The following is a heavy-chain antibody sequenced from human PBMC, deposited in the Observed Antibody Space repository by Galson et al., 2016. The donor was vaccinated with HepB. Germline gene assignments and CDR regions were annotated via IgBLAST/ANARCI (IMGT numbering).Heavy chain of an antibody. D-gene: IGHD4-17*01. CDR2: ISAFNGNT. CDR1: GYTFSNYG. J-gene: IGHJ4*02. Sequence: SVKVSCKASGYTFSNYGINWVRQAPGQGLEWMGWISAFNGNTDYVQNFQDRVTMTTDTSTSTAYMELRSLRSDDTAVYYCARPTYGTISYFDSWGQGTLVTVSS. V-gene: IGHV1-18*01. CDR3: ARPTYGTISYFDS.